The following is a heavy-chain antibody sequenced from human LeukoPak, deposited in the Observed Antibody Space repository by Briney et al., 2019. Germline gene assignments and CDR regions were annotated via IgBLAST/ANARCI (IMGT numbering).Heavy chain of an antibody. V-gene: IGHV4-34*01. J-gene: IGHJ4*02. CDR1: GGSFNDFY. CDR2: ISQSGRT. D-gene: IGHD3-10*01. Sequence: SETLSLTCAVYGGSFNDFYGSWIRQSPGKGLEWIGEISQSGRTNYNPSLRSRVIISIDTSKNQFSLKLNSVTAADTAVYYCARGHVPRDWGQGNLVIVSS. CDR3: ARGHVPRD.